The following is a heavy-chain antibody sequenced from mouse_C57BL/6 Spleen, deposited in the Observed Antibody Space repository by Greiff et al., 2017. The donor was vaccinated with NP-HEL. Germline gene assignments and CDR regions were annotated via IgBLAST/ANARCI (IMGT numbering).Heavy chain of an antibody. D-gene: IGHD1-1*01. CDR2: IHPNSGST. CDR3: ARSGVYYYGSSLDY. V-gene: IGHV1-64*01. Sequence: VQLQQSGAELVKPGASVKLSCKASGYTFTSYWMHWVKQRPGQGLEWIGMIHPNSGSTNYNEKFKSKATLTVDKSSSTAYMQLSSLTSEDSAVYYCARSGVYYYGSSLDYWGQGTTLTVSS. J-gene: IGHJ2*01. CDR1: GYTFTSYW.